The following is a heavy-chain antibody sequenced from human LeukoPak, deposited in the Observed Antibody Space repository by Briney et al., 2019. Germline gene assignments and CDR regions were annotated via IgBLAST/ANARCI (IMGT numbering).Heavy chain of an antibody. CDR1: GFTFNTSN. V-gene: IGHV3-21*01. Sequence: GGSLRLSCAASGFTFNTSNMNWVRQAPGKGLEWVSSITSGGDYIYYADSVKGRFTTSRDNAKNSLSLQLNSLRVEDTAVYYCARGHYDVLAASYKWTPDYWGQGTLVTVSP. CDR2: ITSGGDYI. J-gene: IGHJ4*02. D-gene: IGHD3-9*01. CDR3: ARGHYDVLAASYKWTPDY.